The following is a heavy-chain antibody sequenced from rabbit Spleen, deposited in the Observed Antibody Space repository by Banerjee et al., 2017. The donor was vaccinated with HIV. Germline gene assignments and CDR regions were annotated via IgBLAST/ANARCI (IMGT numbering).Heavy chain of an antibody. CDR1: GFSFSNKAV. D-gene: IGHD8-1*01. J-gene: IGHJ6*01. Sequence: QEQLVESGGGLVKPEGTLKLSCTASGFSFSNKAVMCWVRQAPGKGLEWIACIFPGSTGRTYYASWAKGRFTISKTSSTTVTLQMTSLTVADTATYFCARDTGSSFSSYGMDLWGPGTLVTVS. CDR2: IFPGSTGRT. V-gene: IGHV1S45*01. CDR3: ARDTGSSFSSYGMDL.